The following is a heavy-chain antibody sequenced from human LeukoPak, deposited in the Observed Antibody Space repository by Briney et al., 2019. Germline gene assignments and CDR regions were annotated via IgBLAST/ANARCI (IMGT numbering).Heavy chain of an antibody. V-gene: IGHV3-21*01. CDR3: ARLLGVTYSDY. CDR2: ISSSSSYI. CDR1: GFTFSSYS. J-gene: IGHJ4*02. D-gene: IGHD3-16*01. Sequence: GGSLRLSCAASGFTFSSYSMNWVRQAPGKGLEWVSSISSSSSYIYYADSVKGRFTISRDSAKNSLYLQMNSLRAEDTAVYYCARLLGVTYSDYWGQGTLVTVSS.